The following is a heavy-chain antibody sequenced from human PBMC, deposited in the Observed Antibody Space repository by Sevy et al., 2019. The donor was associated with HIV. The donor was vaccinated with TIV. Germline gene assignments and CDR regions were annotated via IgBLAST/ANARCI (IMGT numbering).Heavy chain of an antibody. Sequence: GGSLRLSCAASGFALSNYYAMHWVRQAPGKGLEWVALISYDGSDKYYADSVKGRFTISRDNFNNTLYLQMNSLTTEDTAVYYCAGPRANYVDHHVFYAMDVWGQGTTVTVSS. CDR1: GFALSNYYA. J-gene: IGHJ6*02. D-gene: IGHD4-17*01. CDR2: ISYDGSDK. CDR3: AGPRANYVDHHVFYAMDV. V-gene: IGHV3-30-3*01.